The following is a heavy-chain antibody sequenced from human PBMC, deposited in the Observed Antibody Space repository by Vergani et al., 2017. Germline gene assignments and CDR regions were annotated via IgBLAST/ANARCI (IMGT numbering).Heavy chain of an antibody. V-gene: IGHV1-18*01. D-gene: IGHD6-6*01. CDR3: ARGGSIAAPSYLYYFYMDV. J-gene: IGHJ6*03. Sequence: QVQLVQSGAEMKKPGASVNVSCKTSGYSFNRYGINWVRQAPGQGLEWLGWISGYDGKTKYVEKLQGRITVTIDTSTNSAYMELRGLRSDDTAVYYCARGGSIAAPSYLYYFYMDVWGKGTSVTVSS. CDR2: ISGYDGKT. CDR1: GYSFNRYG.